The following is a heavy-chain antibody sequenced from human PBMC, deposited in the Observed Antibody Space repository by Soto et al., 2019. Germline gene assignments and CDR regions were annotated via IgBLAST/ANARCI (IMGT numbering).Heavy chain of an antibody. D-gene: IGHD3-9*01. Sequence: GGSLRLSCAASGFTFSSYAMSWVRQAPGKGLEWVSAISGSGGSTYYADSVKGRFTISRDNSKNTLYLQMNSLRAEDTAVYYCAKDRPEDDILTGYYSVPYFDYWGQGTLVTVSS. CDR1: GFTFSSYA. J-gene: IGHJ4*02. V-gene: IGHV3-23*01. CDR3: AKDRPEDDILTGYYSVPYFDY. CDR2: ISGSGGST.